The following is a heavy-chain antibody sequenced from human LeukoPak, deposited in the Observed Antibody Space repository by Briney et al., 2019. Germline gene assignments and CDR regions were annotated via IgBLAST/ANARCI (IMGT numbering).Heavy chain of an antibody. CDR2: ISAYNGNT. J-gene: IGHJ4*02. Sequence: ASVKVSCKASGYTFTSYGISWVRQAPGQGLEWMGWISAYNGNTNYAQKLQGRVTMTTDTSTSTAYKELRSLRSDDTAVYYCARDRSGEPYYYDTDFDYWGQGTLVTVSS. CDR1: GYTFTSYG. CDR3: ARDRSGEPYYYDTDFDY. V-gene: IGHV1-18*01. D-gene: IGHD3-22*01.